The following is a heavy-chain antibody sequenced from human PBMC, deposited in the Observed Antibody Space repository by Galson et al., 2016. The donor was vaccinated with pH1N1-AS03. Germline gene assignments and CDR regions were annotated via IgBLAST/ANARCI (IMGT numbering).Heavy chain of an antibody. V-gene: IGHV2-5*02. CDR2: IYWDDDK. Sequence: PALVKPTQTLTLTCSFSGFSLTTRGKAVGWVRQPPGKALEWLALIYWDDDKRYNPFLRNRVTISKDTTQNLVVLTMTNMDADDTATYYSARIWTKHCYASTGSWGPGTLVTVAS. CDR3: ARIWTKHCYASTGS. CDR1: GFSLTTRGKA. D-gene: IGHD2-2*01. J-gene: IGHJ5*02.